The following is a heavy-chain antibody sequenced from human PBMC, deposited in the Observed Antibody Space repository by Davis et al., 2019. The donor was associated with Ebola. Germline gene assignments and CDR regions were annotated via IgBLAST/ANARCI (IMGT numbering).Heavy chain of an antibody. J-gene: IGHJ4*02. V-gene: IGHV4-39*07. CDR2: IYYSGST. D-gene: IGHD2-15*01. Sequence: SETLSLTCTVSGGSISSSSYYWDWIRQPPGKGLEWIGSIYYSGSTYYNPSLKSRVTISVDTSKNQFSLKLSPVTAADTAVYYCARSRGCSGGSCYFDYWGQGTLVTVSS. CDR3: ARSRGCSGGSCYFDY. CDR1: GGSISSSSYY.